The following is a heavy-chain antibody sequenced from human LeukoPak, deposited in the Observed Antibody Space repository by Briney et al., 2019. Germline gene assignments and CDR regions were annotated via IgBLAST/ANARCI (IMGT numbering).Heavy chain of an antibody. V-gene: IGHV3-23*01. CDR3: AKGHWGSKFDN. Sequence: GGSLRLSCAASGFTFSSYAMSWVRQAPGKGLEWVSGISVSGGSTYYADSVKGRFTISRDNSKNTLYLQMNSLRAEDTAVYCCAKGHWGSKFDNWGQGTLVTVSS. CDR2: ISVSGGST. CDR1: GFTFSSYA. D-gene: IGHD7-27*01. J-gene: IGHJ4*02.